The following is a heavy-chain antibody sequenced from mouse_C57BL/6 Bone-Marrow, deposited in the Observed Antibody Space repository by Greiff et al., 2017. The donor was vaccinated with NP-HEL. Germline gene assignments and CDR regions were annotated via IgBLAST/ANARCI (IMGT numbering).Heavy chain of an antibody. CDR2: IYPGSGST. V-gene: IGHV1-55*01. J-gene: IGHJ1*03. CDR3: ARKGGGYPYFDV. D-gene: IGHD2-2*01. CDR1: GYTFTSYW. Sequence: QVQLQQPGAELVKPGASVKMSCKASGYTFTSYWITWVKQRPGQGLEWIGDIYPGSGSTNYNEKFKSKATLTVDTSSSTAYMQLSSLTSEDSAVYYCARKGGGYPYFDVWGTGTTVTVSS.